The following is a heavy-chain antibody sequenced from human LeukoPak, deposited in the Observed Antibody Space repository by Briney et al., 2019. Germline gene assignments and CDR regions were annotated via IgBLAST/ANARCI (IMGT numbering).Heavy chain of an antibody. D-gene: IGHD4-17*01. J-gene: IGHJ4*02. CDR3: ARGPYGDYNWVDY. CDR2: IYYSGST. V-gene: IGHV4-59*01. CDR1: GGSISSYY. Sequence: PSETLSLTCTVSGGSISSYYWSWIRQPPGKGLEWIGYIYYSGSTNYNPSLKSRVTISVDTSKNQFSLKLSSVTAADTAVYYCARGPYGDYNWVDYWGQGTLVTVSS.